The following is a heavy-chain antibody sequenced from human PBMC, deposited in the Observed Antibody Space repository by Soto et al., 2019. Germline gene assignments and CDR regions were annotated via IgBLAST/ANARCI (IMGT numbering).Heavy chain of an antibody. CDR3: ASLREEAGNHQLKWFDP. D-gene: IGHD1-1*01. CDR2: IYYSGST. CDR1: GGSIGSRDYY. V-gene: IGHV4-30-4*01. Sequence: SETLSLTCTVSGGSIGSRDYYWSWIRQPPGKGLEWIGYIYYSGSTYHNPSLKSRVTISIDSSKNQFSLNLRSVTAADTAVYYCASLREEAGNHQLKWFDPWGQGTLVTVSS. J-gene: IGHJ5*02.